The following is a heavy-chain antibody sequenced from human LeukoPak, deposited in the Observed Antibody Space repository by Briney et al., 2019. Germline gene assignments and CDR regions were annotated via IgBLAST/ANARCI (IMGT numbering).Heavy chain of an antibody. D-gene: IGHD3-10*01. Sequence: GGSVRLSCAASGFTFSSYSMNWVRQAPGKGLEWVSSISSDSYYIYYADSMKGRFTISRDNAKNSLYLQMNSLRAEDTAVYYCARGFVSGDYYYDMDVWGQGTTVTVSS. CDR1: GFTFSSYS. J-gene: IGHJ6*02. V-gene: IGHV3-21*01. CDR2: ISSDSYYI. CDR3: ARGFVSGDYYYDMDV.